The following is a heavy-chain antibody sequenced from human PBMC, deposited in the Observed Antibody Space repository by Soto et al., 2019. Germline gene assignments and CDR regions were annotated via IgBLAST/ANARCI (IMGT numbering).Heavy chain of an antibody. J-gene: IGHJ6*02. CDR1: GGSINTYY. CDR2: ISYSGTT. V-gene: IGHV4-59*01. CDR3: ARDHRHCSSTSCPGGMDV. D-gene: IGHD2-2*01. Sequence: SETLSLTCSVSGGSINTYYWSWVRQPPGKGLEWIGFISYSGTTNFNPSLKSRVTMSIDTSKKQFSMKLNSVTPADTAVYYCARDHRHCSSTSCPGGMDVWGQGTTVTVYS.